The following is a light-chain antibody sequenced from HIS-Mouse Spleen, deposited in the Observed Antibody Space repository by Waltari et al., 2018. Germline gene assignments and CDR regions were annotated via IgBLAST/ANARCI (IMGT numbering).Light chain of an antibody. Sequence: QSALPQPASVSVSPGQSITISCTGTSSDVGSYNLVSWYQQHPGKAPKLMIHEGSKRPSGVSNRFSGSKSGNTASLTISGLQAEDEADYYCCSYAGSSTWVFGGGTKLTVL. CDR2: EGS. CDR3: CSYAGSSTWV. J-gene: IGLJ3*02. CDR1: SSDVGSYNL. V-gene: IGLV2-23*01.